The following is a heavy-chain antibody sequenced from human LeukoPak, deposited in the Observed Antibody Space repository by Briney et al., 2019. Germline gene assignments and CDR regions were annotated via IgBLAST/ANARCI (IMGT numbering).Heavy chain of an antibody. Sequence: SVKVSCKASGGTFSSYAISWVRQAPGQGLEWMGGIIPIFGTANYAQKFQGRVTITADESTSTAYMELSRLRSDDTAVYYCARGRGYSGYVPSYYFDYWGQGTLVTVSS. V-gene: IGHV1-69*13. J-gene: IGHJ4*02. CDR2: IIPIFGTA. CDR3: ARGRGYSGYVPSYYFDY. D-gene: IGHD5-12*01. CDR1: GGTFSSYA.